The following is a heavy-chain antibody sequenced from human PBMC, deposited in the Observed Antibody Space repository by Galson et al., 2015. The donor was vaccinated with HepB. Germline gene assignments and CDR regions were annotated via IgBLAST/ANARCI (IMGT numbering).Heavy chain of an antibody. D-gene: IGHD3-3*01. CDR1: GFTFSSYG. CDR2: ISYDGSNK. CDR3: AKDCWSGYLAEGFDY. Sequence: SLRLSCAASGFTFSSYGMHWVRQAPGKGLEWVAVISYDGSNKYYADSVKGRFTISRDNSKNTLYLQMNSLRAEDTAVYYCAKDCWSGYLAEGFDYWGQGTLVTVSS. V-gene: IGHV3-30*18. J-gene: IGHJ4*02.